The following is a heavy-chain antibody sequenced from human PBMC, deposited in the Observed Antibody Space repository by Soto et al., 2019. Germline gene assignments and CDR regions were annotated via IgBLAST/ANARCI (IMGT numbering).Heavy chain of an antibody. CDR2: INPSGGSI. V-gene: IGHV1-46*03. D-gene: IGHD6-13*01. J-gene: IGHJ5*02. CDR1: GYNFTSYY. CDR3: ARVQNYSSSWGWFDR. Sequence: QVQLVQSGAEVKKPGASVKVSCKASGYNFTSYYMHWVRQAPGQGLEWMGIINPSGGSIRYAQKFPGTITITRDPSTSTVYRELSSSRSEETRVYYRARVQNYSSSWGWFDRWGQGTLVTLSS.